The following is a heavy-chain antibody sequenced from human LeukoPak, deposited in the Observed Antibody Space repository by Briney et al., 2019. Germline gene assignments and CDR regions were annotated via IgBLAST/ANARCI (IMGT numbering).Heavy chain of an antibody. J-gene: IGHJ4*02. CDR1: GYSFTSYW. Sequence: GESLKISCKGSGYSFTSYWISWVRQMPGKGLEWMGRIDPSDSYTNYSPSFQGHVTISADKSISTAYLQWSSLKASDTAMYYCARRHCRGGSCSYYFDYWGQGTLVTVSS. V-gene: IGHV5-10-1*01. CDR2: IDPSDSYT. CDR3: ARRHCRGGSCSYYFDY. D-gene: IGHD2-15*01.